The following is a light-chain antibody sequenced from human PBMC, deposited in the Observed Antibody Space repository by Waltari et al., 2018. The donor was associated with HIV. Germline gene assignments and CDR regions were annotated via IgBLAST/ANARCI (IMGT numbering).Light chain of an antibody. CDR3: QQYNNWPRT. Sequence: EIVMTQSPATLSVSPGERATLSCRASQSVSSNLAWYQQKPGHAPRLLIYGASTRATGIPARVSGSGSGTEFTLTISSLQSEDFAVYYCQQYNNWPRTFGQGTKVEIK. V-gene: IGKV3-15*01. CDR2: GAS. CDR1: QSVSSN. J-gene: IGKJ1*01.